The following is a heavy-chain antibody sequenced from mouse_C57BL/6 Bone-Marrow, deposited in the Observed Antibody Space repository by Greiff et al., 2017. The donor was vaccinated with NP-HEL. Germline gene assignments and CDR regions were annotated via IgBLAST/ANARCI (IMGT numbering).Heavy chain of an antibody. V-gene: IGHV1-52*01. J-gene: IGHJ4*01. D-gene: IGHD1-1*01. CDR3: ARLGLLYAMDY. Sequence: VQLQQPGAELVRPGSSVKLSCKASGYTFTSSWMHWVKQRPIHGLEWIGNIDPSDSATHYNQKFKDKATLTVDKSSSTAYMQLSSLTSEDSAVYYCARLGLLYAMDYWGQGTSVTVSS. CDR1: GYTFTSSW. CDR2: IDPSDSAT.